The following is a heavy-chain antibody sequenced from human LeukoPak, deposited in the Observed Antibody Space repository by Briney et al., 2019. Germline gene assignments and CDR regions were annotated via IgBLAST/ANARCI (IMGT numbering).Heavy chain of an antibody. D-gene: IGHD6-19*01. CDR2: IYYSGST. J-gene: IGHJ4*02. CDR1: GGSLSPYH. CDR3: ARAVSGRFDY. Sequence: SETLSLTCTVSGGSLSPYHWGWVRQPPGKGLEWTGYIYYSGSTNYNPSLKSRVTISVDTSKNQFSLKLSSVTAADTAIYYCARAVSGRFDYWGQGTLATVSS. V-gene: IGHV4-59*12.